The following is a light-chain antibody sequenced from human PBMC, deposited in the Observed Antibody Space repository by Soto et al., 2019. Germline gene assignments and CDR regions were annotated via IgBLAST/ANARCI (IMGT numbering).Light chain of an antibody. Sequence: EIVLTQSPATLSLSPGERATLSCRASQSVSSYLAWYQQKPGQAPRLLIYDASNRATGIPARFSGSGSGTDFTLTISSLEPEVFAVYSCQKLSNGPPSITFGQGTRLEIK. CDR2: DAS. V-gene: IGKV3-11*01. J-gene: IGKJ5*01. CDR1: QSVSSY. CDR3: QKLSNGPPSIT.